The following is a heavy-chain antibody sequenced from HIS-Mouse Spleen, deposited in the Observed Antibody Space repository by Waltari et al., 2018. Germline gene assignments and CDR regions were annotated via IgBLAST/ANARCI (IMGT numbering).Heavy chain of an antibody. D-gene: IGHD6-13*01. CDR2: IYDRGST. Sequence: QLQLQESGPGLVKPSETLSLTLTVSGGSIRTSSYFWGCIRQPPGKGLEWIGSIYDRGSTYDNPSLKSRVTISVDTSKNQFSLKLSSVTAADTAVYYCAREIPYSSSWYDWYFDLWGRGTLVTVSS. CDR1: GGSIRTSSYF. CDR3: AREIPYSSSWYDWYFDL. J-gene: IGHJ2*01. V-gene: IGHV4-39*07.